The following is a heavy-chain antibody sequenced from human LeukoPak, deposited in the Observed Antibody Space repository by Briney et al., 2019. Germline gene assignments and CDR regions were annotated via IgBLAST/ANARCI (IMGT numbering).Heavy chain of an antibody. CDR3: ARDHKGVWAY. CDR1: GLTFSSYW. V-gene: IGHV3-7*05. J-gene: IGHJ4*02. Sequence: GGSLRLSCAASGLTFSSYWMSWVRQAPGKGLEWVANIKQDGSEKYYVDSVKGRFTISRDNAKNSLYLQMKSLRAEDTAVYYCARDHKGVWAYWGQGTLVTVSS. CDR2: IKQDGSEK. D-gene: IGHD6-13*01.